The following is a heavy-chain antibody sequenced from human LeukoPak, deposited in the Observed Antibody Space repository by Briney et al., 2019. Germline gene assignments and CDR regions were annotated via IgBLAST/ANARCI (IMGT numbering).Heavy chain of an antibody. CDR3: EKDSHLDV. CDR1: GGSICGSDLY. V-gene: IGHV4-39*01. D-gene: IGHD2-15*01. Sequence: SETLSLTCTLSGGSICGSDLYWGWIRQLPGEGLGWIGNIHSSGNSFCNPSLKSPDTISVDTSKNQFSLKLSSVTAADTAVYYCEKDSHLDVWGQGTTVTVSS. J-gene: IGHJ6*02. CDR2: IHSSGNS.